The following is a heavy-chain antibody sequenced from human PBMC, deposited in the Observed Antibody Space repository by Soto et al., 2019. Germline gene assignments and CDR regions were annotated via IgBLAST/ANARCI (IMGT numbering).Heavy chain of an antibody. V-gene: IGHV3-21*01. Sequence: GGSMRLYCTASVCTIRRCDMNWVRQAPWKGLQWVSAISSSGSHMYYADSVKCRFTISRDNAKNSLYLQMNSLRAEDTAVYYCAREVKSAGGPDGFDIWGQGTMVTVSS. D-gene: IGHD6-13*01. CDR2: ISSSGSHM. J-gene: IGHJ3*02. CDR1: VCTIRRCD. CDR3: AREVKSAGGPDGFDI.